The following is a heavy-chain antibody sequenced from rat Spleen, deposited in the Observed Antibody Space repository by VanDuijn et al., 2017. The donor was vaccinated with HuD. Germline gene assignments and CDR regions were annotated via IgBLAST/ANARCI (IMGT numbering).Heavy chain of an antibody. V-gene: IGHV5-17*01. Sequence: EVQLVESDGGLVQPGRSLKLSCAASGLTFSDYAMDWVRQAPKKGLEWVATIIYDGSSTYYRDSVKGRFTISRDNAKSTLYLQMDSLRSEDTATYYCARRHYGYTDYFDYWGQGVMVTVSS. J-gene: IGHJ2*01. CDR1: GLTFSDYA. CDR3: ARRHYGYTDYFDY. D-gene: IGHD1-9*01. CDR2: IIYDGSST.